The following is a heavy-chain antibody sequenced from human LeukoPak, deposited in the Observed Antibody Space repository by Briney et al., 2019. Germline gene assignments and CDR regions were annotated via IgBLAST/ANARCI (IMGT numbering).Heavy chain of an antibody. V-gene: IGHV3-23*01. CDR1: GFTFSGYA. J-gene: IGHJ4*02. CDR3: AKDTPTNYYDSSGYPPTAIDY. CDR2: ISGSGGST. D-gene: IGHD3-22*01. Sequence: GGSLRLSCAASGFTFSGYAMSWVRQAPGKGLEWVSAISGSGGSTYYADSVKGRFTISRDNSKNTLYLQMNSLRAEDTAVYYCAKDTPTNYYDSSGYPPTAIDYWGQGTLVTVSS.